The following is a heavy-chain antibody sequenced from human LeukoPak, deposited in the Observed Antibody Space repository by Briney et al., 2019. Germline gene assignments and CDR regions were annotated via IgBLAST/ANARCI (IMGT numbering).Heavy chain of an antibody. V-gene: IGHV3-30*04. CDR1: TFTFSNSA. Sequence: GRSLRLSYVPSTFTFSNSAMHWVRQAPGKGLEWVSGRSIDGNGKYYADSVRGRITIYRDNSKNTLYLEMNSLSAEDTAVYYCAKAVRTRGRAAIFGYWGQGTLVTVSS. CDR2: RSIDGNGK. CDR3: AKAVRTRGRAAIFGY. J-gene: IGHJ4*02. D-gene: IGHD2-2*01.